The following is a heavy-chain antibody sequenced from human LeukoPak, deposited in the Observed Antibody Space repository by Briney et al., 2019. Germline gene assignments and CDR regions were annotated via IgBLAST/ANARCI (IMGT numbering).Heavy chain of an antibody. D-gene: IGHD4-17*01. CDR2: INTNGRT. J-gene: IGHJ4*02. CDR1: GGSIRDYQ. Sequence: SETLSLTCAVSGGSIRDYQWSWIRQPPGKGLEWIGHINTNGRTDYNPSLSSRLTFSVDTSRDQFSLKLSSVTAADTAMYYCATSYGYKVAPFDLWGQGTLVTVSS. CDR3: ATSYGYKVAPFDL. V-gene: IGHV4-4*09.